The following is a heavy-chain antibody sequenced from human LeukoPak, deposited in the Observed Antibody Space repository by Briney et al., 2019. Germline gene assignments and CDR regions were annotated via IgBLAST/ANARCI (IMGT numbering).Heavy chain of an antibody. CDR1: GYTFTSCG. J-gene: IGHJ6*03. V-gene: IGHV1-18*01. CDR2: ISAYNGNT. D-gene: IGHD2-2*01. CDR3: ARGNIVVVPAAPGSYYYYYMDV. Sequence: GASVKVSCKASGYTFTSCGISWVRQAPGQGLEWMGWISAYNGNTNYAQKLQGRVTMTTDTSTSTAYMELRSLRSDDTAVYYCARGNIVVVPAAPGSYYYYYMDVWGKGTTVTISS.